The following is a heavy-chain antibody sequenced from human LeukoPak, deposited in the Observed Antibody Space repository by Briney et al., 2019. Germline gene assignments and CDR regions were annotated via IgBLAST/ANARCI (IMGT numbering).Heavy chain of an antibody. Sequence: GESLKISCKGSGYSFTTYWIGWVRQMPGKGLEWMGIIYPADSDTRYSPSFQGQVTISADKSISTAYLQWSSLKASDTAMYYCARREVDTAMVGVLAYYFDYWGQXTLVTVSS. D-gene: IGHD5-18*01. CDR1: GYSFTTYW. CDR3: ARREVDTAMVGVLAYYFDY. V-gene: IGHV5-51*01. CDR2: IYPADSDT. J-gene: IGHJ4*02.